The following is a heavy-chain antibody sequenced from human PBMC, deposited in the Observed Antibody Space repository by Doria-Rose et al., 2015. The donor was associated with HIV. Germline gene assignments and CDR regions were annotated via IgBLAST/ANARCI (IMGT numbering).Heavy chain of an antibody. D-gene: IGHD6-13*01. V-gene: IGHV2-26*01. Sequence: QESGPVLVKPTETLTLTCTVSGVSLSSPGMGVSWIRQPPGRALEWLVTLFSDDDRSYKTSLKSRLTISRGTSKSQVVLTMTDMDPVDTATYYCARIKSSRWYHKYYFDFWGQGTLVIVS. CDR3: ARIKSSRWYHKYYFDF. CDR2: FSDDDR. J-gene: IGHJ4*02. CDR1: GVSLSSPGMG.